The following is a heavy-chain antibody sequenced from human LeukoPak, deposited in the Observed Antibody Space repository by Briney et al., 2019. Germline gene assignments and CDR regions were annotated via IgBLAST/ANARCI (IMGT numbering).Heavy chain of an antibody. CDR2: INPNSGGT. J-gene: IGHJ4*02. CDR1: GYAFTGYS. V-gene: IGHV1-2*02. CDR3: VKEGIAACR. D-gene: IGHD6-13*01. Sequence: ASVKVSCKASGYAFTGYSMHWVRQAPGQGLEWMGWINPNSGGTNYAPKFQGRVTMTRDTSISTAYMELSSLRSDDTAVYYCVKEGIAACRWGQGTLVIVSS.